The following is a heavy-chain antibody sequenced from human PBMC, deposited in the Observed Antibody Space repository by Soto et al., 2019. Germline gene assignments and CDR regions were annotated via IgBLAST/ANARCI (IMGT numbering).Heavy chain of an antibody. CDR1: GYTFTSYA. D-gene: IGHD2-2*01. V-gene: IGHV1-3*01. CDR2: INAGNGNT. Sequence: ASVKVSCKASGYTFTSYAMHWVRQAPGQRPEWMGWINAGNGNTKYSQKFQGRVTITRDTSASTAYMELSSLRSEDTAVYYCARTLMPIVVVPAADDAFDIWGQGTMVTVSS. CDR3: ARTLMPIVVVPAADDAFDI. J-gene: IGHJ3*02.